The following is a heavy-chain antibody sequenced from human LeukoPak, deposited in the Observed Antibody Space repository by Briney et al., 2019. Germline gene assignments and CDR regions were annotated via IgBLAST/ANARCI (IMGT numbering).Heavy chain of an antibody. V-gene: IGHV3-23*01. D-gene: IGHD4-11*01. CDR1: GFTFSRYG. CDR3: AKGQTSLGWFDP. Sequence: GGSLRLSCAASGFTFSRYGMNWVRQAPGKGLEWVSALSGSGASTYYADSVKGRFTISRDNSKNTLYLQMNSLRAEDTAVYYCAKGQTSLGWFDPWGQGTLVTVSS. J-gene: IGHJ5*02. CDR2: LSGSGAST.